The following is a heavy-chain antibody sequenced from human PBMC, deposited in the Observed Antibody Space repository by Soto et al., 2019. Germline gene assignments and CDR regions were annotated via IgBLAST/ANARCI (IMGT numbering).Heavy chain of an antibody. CDR1: GYTLTELS. V-gene: IGHV1-24*01. Sequence: ASVKVSCKVSGYTLTELSMHWVRQAPGKGLEWMGGFDPEDGETIYAQKFQGRVTMTEDTSTDTAYMELSSLRSEGTAVYYCATDDRTVSGSYYNTDLDYWGQGTLVTVSS. J-gene: IGHJ4*02. D-gene: IGHD3-10*01. CDR3: ATDDRTVSGSYYNTDLDY. CDR2: FDPEDGET.